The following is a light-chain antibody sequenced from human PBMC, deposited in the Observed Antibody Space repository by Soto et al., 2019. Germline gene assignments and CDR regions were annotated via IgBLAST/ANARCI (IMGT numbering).Light chain of an antibody. CDR1: QSVSSY. Sequence: EIVLPQSPATLSLSPVERANLSGRASQSVSSYLAWYQQKPGQAPRLLIYDASNRATGIPARLSGRGSGTDFTLTISSLEPSDFAVYYCQQRSNSITVGQGTRLEIK. V-gene: IGKV3-11*01. J-gene: IGKJ5*01. CDR2: DAS. CDR3: QQRSNSIT.